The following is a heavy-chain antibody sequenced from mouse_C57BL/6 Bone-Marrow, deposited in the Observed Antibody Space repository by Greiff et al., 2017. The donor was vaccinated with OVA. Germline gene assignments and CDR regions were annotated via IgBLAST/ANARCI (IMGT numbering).Heavy chain of an antibody. CDR3: TTDSSGLY. V-gene: IGHV14-4*01. Sequence: VQLKQSGAELVRPGASVKLSCTASGFNIKDDYMHWVKQRPEQGLEWIGWIDPENGDTEYASKFQGKATITADTSSNTAYLQLSSLTSEDTAVYYCTTDSSGLYWGQGTTLTVSS. J-gene: IGHJ2*01. D-gene: IGHD3-2*02. CDR2: IDPENGDT. CDR1: GFNIKDDY.